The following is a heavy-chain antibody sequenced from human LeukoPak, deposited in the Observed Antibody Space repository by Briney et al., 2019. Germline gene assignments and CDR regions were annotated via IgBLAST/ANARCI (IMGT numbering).Heavy chain of an antibody. CDR3: ARDGFYDYVWGSYRRPYAFDI. CDR1: GGSITNYY. V-gene: IGHV4-59*01. D-gene: IGHD3-16*02. CDR2: IHYSGSA. Sequence: SETLSLTCTVSGGSITNYYWSWIRQPPGKGLEWIAYIHYSGSANYNPSLKSRVTISVDTSKNQFSLKLSSVTAADTAVYYCARDGFYDYVWGSYRRPYAFDIWGQGTMVTVSS. J-gene: IGHJ3*02.